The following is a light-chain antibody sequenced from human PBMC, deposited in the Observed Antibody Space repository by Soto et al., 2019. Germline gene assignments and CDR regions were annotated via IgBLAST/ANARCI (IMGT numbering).Light chain of an antibody. CDR1: QSVGNNY. V-gene: IGKV3-20*01. J-gene: IGKJ4*01. Sequence: EIVVTQSPGTLSLSPGERATLACRASQSVGNNYLDWYQQKPGQAPRFLIYAASSRATGIPDRFSGSGSGTDFTLTIRRLEPADFAVYYCQQYGSSPLPFGGGTKVEIK. CDR2: AAS. CDR3: QQYGSSPLP.